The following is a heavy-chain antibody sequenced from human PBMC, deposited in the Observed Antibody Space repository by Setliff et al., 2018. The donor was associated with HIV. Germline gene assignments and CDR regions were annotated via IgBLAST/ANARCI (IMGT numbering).Heavy chain of an antibody. Sequence: GGSLRLSCAASGFTFSNFAMSWVRQVPGKGLVWVSTISGGGGTTYDGDSVKGRFTSSRDNSKNTLYLQMNSLRAEDTAVYYCAKVGAWGQGTLVTVSS. CDR2: ISGGGGTT. V-gene: IGHV3-23*02. CDR1: GFTFSNFA. J-gene: IGHJ4*02. CDR3: AKVGA.